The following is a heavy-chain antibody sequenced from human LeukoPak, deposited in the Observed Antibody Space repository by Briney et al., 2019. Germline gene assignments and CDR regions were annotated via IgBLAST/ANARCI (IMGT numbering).Heavy chain of an antibody. CDR3: ASVLDYDSTFDL. CDR1: GYTFTAYY. D-gene: IGHD3-22*01. Sequence: ASLKVSCKASGYTFTAYYMHWVRQAPGQGLEWMGWINPNTGGTNYAQKFQGRVTMTRDTSISTAYMELSRLKSDDTAVYYCASVLDYDSTFDLWGRGTLVTVSS. J-gene: IGHJ2*01. CDR2: INPNTGGT. V-gene: IGHV1-2*02.